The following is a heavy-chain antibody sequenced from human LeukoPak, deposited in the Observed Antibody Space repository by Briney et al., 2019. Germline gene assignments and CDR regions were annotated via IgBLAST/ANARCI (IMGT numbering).Heavy chain of an antibody. CDR2: ISSSGSTM. D-gene: IGHD1-26*01. Sequence: GGSLRLSCAASGFIFSDYYMSWIRQAPGKGLEWVSYISSSGSTMYYTDSVKGRFTISRGNSKNTLYLQMNSLRADDTALYYCAKAGATSGCYWGQGTLVTVSS. CDR1: GFIFSDYY. CDR3: AKAGATSGCY. J-gene: IGHJ4*02. V-gene: IGHV3-11*01.